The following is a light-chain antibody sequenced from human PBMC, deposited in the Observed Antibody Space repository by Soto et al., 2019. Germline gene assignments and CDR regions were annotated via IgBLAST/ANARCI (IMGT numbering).Light chain of an antibody. CDR1: QSISSA. CDR3: QLFNSYPIT. J-gene: IGKJ5*01. V-gene: IGKV1-13*02. Sequence: AIQLTQSPSSLSASVGDRVTITCRASQSISSALAWYQQKPGKAPKVLIYDASSLESGVPSRFSGSGSGTDFTLTISSLQPEDFATYYCQLFNSYPITFGQGTRLEIK. CDR2: DAS.